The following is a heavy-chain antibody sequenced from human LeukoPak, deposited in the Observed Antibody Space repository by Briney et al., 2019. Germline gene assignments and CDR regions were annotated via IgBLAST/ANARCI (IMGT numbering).Heavy chain of an antibody. D-gene: IGHD5-18*01. Sequence: SVKVSCKASGGTFSSYAISWVRQAPGQGLEWMGGIIPIFGTANYAQKFQGRVTITADESTSTAYMELSSLRSEDTAAYYCARVSAPPLYSYGYDTPYYFDYWGQGTLVTVSS. J-gene: IGHJ4*02. CDR1: GGTFSSYA. V-gene: IGHV1-69*13. CDR2: IIPIFGTA. CDR3: ARVSAPPLYSYGYDTPYYFDY.